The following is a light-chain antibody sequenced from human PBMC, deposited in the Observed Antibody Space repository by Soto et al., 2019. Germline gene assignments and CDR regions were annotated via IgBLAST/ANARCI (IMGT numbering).Light chain of an antibody. Sequence: EIVLTQSPGTLSLSPGERATLSCRASQSVSSSYLAWYQQKPGQAPRLLIYGVSRRATGIPDRFSGSGSGTDFTLTITRLEPEDFAVYYCQQYGSPRTFGQGTKVEIK. J-gene: IGKJ1*01. CDR3: QQYGSPRT. CDR2: GVS. CDR1: QSVSSSY. V-gene: IGKV3-20*01.